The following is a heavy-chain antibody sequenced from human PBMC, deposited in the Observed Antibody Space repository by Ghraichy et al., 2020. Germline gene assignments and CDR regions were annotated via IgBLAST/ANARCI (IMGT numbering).Heavy chain of an antibody. CDR2: IYYTGST. D-gene: IGHD6-13*01. V-gene: IGHV4-59*01. CDR3: ARDTTGLAANFDY. Sequence: LSLTCSVFGVSISNYYWSWIRQPPGKGLEWIAYIYYTGSTNYNPSLKSRVTLSLDTSKNQFSLKLNSVTAADTAVYYCARDTTGLAANFDYWGRGLLVTVSS. CDR1: GVSISNYY. J-gene: IGHJ4*02.